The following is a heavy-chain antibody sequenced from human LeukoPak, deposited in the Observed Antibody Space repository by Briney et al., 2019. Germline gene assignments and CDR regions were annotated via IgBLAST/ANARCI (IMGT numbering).Heavy chain of an antibody. D-gene: IGHD1-14*01. V-gene: IGHV1-2*02. Sequence: ASVKVSCKASAYTFTGYYLHWVRQAPGQGPEWMAWIDPNNGDTDYAQKFQGRVTMTRDRSISTAYMDLTRLTSDDTAVYYCARRSRNGLDAFDIWGQGTMVTVSS. J-gene: IGHJ3*02. CDR2: IDPNNGDT. CDR3: ARRSRNGLDAFDI. CDR1: AYTFTGYY.